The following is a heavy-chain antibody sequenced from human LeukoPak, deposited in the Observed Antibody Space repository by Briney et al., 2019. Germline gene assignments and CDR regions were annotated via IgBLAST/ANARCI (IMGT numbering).Heavy chain of an antibody. Sequence: SVKVSCKASGGTFSSYAISWVRQAPGQGLEWMGGIIPIFGTANYAQKFQGRVTITADESTSTAYMELSSLRSEDTAVYYCARDSRYCSSTSCSNFDFWGQGTLVTVSS. V-gene: IGHV1-69*01. CDR2: IIPIFGTA. D-gene: IGHD2-2*01. CDR1: GGTFSSYA. J-gene: IGHJ4*02. CDR3: ARDSRYCSSTSCSNFDF.